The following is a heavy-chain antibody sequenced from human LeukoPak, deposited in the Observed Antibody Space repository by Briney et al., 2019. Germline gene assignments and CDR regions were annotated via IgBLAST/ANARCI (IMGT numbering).Heavy chain of an antibody. CDR2: IYTSGST. CDR3: AREYYDILTGYRDY. D-gene: IGHD3-9*01. J-gene: IGHJ4*02. CDR1: GGSISSYY. V-gene: IGHV4-4*07. Sequence: SETLSLTCTVSGGSISSYYWSWIRQPAGKGLEWIGRIYTSGSTYYNPSLKSRVTISVDTSKNQFSLKLSSVTAADTAVYYCAREYYDILTGYRDYWGQGTLVTVSS.